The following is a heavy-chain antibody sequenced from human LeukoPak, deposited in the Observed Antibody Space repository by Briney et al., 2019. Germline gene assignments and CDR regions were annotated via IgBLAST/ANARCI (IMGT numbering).Heavy chain of an antibody. D-gene: IGHD2-15*01. V-gene: IGHV3-7*01. CDR2: IKQDGSEK. J-gene: IGHJ4*02. Sequence: PGGSLRLSCAASGFTFSDYYMTWIRQAPGKGLEWVANIKQDGSEKYYVDSVKGRFTISRDNAKNSLYLQMNSLRAEDTAVYYCARDVRVVVSATDYWGQGTLVTVSS. CDR1: GFTFSDYY. CDR3: ARDVRVVVSATDY.